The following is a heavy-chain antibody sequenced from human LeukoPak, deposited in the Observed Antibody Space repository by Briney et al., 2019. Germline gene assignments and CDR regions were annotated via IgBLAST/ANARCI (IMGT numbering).Heavy chain of an antibody. CDR1: GFTFSDDY. D-gene: IGHD6-6*01. V-gene: IGHV3-11*06. Sequence: PGGSLRLSCAASGFTFSDDYMSWIRQAPGKGREWVSYIRSRSNYTNYADYVKGRFTISRDNAKHSLYLQMNSLRAEDTAVYYCARGEEYSSSSGPVDYWGQGTLVTVSS. CDR2: IRSRSNYT. J-gene: IGHJ4*02. CDR3: ARGEEYSSSSGPVDY.